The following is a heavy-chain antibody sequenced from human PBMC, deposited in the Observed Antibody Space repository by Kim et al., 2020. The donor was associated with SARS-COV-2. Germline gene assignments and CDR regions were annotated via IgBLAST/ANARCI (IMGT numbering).Heavy chain of an antibody. CDR2: IRGRGDGA. J-gene: IGHJ5*01. Sequence: GGSLRLSCATSGFTLNSNAMAWVRQAPGKGLEWVSAIRGRGDGAFYADSVKGRFTISRDISENTLYLQMNSLRVEDTAIYYCAKLKTMLQGANCFDSWGQGTLVTVSS. V-gene: IGHV3-23*01. CDR1: GFTLNSNA. CDR3: AKLKTMLQGANCFDS. D-gene: IGHD3-10*01.